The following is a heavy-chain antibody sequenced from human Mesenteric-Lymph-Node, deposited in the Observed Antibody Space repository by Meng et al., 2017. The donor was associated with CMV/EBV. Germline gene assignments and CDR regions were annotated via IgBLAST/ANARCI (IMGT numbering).Heavy chain of an antibody. CDR2: INQDGGVI. D-gene: IGHD6-13*01. CDR3: AKDPTGYSSSWPGPMDV. CDR1: GFTFSSYT. Sequence: GESLKISCVASGFTFSSYTLTWVRQAPGKGLEWVANINQDGGVIHYVDSVKGRFTISRDNSKNTLYLQMNSLRAEDTAVYYCAKDPTGYSSSWPGPMDVWGQGTTVTVSS. V-gene: IGHV3-7*03. J-gene: IGHJ6*02.